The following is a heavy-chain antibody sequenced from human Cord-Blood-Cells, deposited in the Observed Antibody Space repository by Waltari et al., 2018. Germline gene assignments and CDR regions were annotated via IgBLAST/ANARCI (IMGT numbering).Heavy chain of an antibody. CDR2: ISAYNGNT. J-gene: IGHJ6*02. CDR1: GYTFTSYG. V-gene: IGHV1-18*01. Sequence: QVQLVQSGAEVKKPGASVKVSCKASGYTFTSYGISWVRQAPGQGLEWMGWISAYNGNTNYAQKLQGRVTMTTDTSTSTAYMELRSLRSDDTAVYYCARDGPRGNITMVQGVLYGMDVWGQGTTVTVSS. D-gene: IGHD3-10*01. CDR3: ARDGPRGNITMVQGVLYGMDV.